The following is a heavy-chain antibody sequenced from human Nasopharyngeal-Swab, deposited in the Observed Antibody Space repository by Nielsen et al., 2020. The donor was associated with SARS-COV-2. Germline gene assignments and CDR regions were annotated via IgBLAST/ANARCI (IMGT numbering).Heavy chain of an antibody. CDR3: AKGLGANCATDCFSRIFDF. Sequence: GGSLRLSCAASGFTVSSNYMNWVRQAPGKGLEWVSVFYSGGSTYHADSVKGRFTISRDNSENTLYLQMNSLRADDTALYYCAKGLGANCATDCFSRIFDFWGQGILVTVSS. D-gene: IGHD2-21*02. CDR2: FYSGGST. V-gene: IGHV3-66*01. J-gene: IGHJ4*02. CDR1: GFTVSSNY.